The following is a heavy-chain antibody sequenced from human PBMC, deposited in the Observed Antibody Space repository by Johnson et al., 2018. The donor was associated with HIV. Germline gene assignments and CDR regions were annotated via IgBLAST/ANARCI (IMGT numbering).Heavy chain of an antibody. CDR2: ISDRGGTR. V-gene: IGHV3-11*04. Sequence: QVQLVESGGGLVKPGVSLRLSCTASGFTFSDYFMTWIRQAPGKGLEGVSYISDRGGTRYYADTVKGRFTISRDIAKNTLYLQMNSLRAEDTAVYDCARDGRGLDAFDIWGQGTVVTVSS. D-gene: IGHD3/OR15-3a*01. J-gene: IGHJ3*02. CDR1: GFTFSDYF. CDR3: ARDGRGLDAFDI.